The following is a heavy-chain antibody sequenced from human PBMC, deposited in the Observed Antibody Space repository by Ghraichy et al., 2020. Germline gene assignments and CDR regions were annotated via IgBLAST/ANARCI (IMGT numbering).Heavy chain of an antibody. Sequence: LSLTCAASGFTFSSYAMSWVRQAPGKGLEWVSAISGSGGSTYYADSVKGRFNISRDNSKNTPYLQMNSLRAEDTAVYYCAKDESVLTGYPPPLNYWGQGTLVTVSS. J-gene: IGHJ4*02. D-gene: IGHD3-9*01. V-gene: IGHV3-23*01. CDR1: GFTFSSYA. CDR3: AKDESVLTGYPPPLNY. CDR2: ISGSGGST.